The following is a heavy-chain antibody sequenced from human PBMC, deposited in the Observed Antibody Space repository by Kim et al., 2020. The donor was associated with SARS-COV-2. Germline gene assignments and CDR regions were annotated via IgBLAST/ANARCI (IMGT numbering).Heavy chain of an antibody. CDR3: AKDLMEVAYDYLWGSHHYSPFDS. CDR2: IDGSGSLT. Sequence: GGSLRLSCVASGFTFRSYGMTWVRQAPGKGLEWVSSIDGSGSLTYNPDSVKGRFTISRDNSKNTLYLQANSLRAEDTAVYYCAKDLMEVAYDYLWGSHHYSPFDSWGQGTLVTVSS. D-gene: IGHD3-16*02. V-gene: IGHV3-23*01. CDR1: GFTFRSYG. J-gene: IGHJ4*02.